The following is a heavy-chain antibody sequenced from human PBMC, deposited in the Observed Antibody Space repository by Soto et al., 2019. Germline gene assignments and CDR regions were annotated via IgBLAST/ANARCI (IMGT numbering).Heavy chain of an antibody. CDR1: QFSFRSYA. D-gene: IGHD3-3*01. J-gene: IGHJ5*02. CDR3: ARGGTNYDFWSGYYTGIWSWFDP. Sequence: GGSLRLSCAASQFSFRSYAMHWIRQSPGKGLEWVAVISFDGNSLHYADSVRDRFTISRDNSKNTLYLQMNSLRAEDTAVYYCARGGTNYDFWSGYYTGIWSWFDPWGQGTLVTVSS. V-gene: IGHV3-30-3*01. CDR2: ISFDGNSL.